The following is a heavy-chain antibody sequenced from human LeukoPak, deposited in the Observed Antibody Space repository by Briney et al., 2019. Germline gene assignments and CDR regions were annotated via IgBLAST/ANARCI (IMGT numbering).Heavy chain of an antibody. CDR2: ISYDGSNK. Sequence: GGSLRLSCAASGFTFSSYAMHWVRKAPGKGLEWEAVISYDGSNKYYADSVKGRFTISRDNSKNTLYLQMNSLRAEDTAVYYCARDPIVATILYYFDYWGQGTLVTVSS. J-gene: IGHJ4*02. V-gene: IGHV3-30-3*01. CDR3: ARDPIVATILYYFDY. D-gene: IGHD5-12*01. CDR1: GFTFSSYA.